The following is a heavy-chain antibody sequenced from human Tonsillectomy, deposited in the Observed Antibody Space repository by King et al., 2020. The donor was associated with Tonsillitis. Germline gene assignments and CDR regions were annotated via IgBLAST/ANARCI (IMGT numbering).Heavy chain of an antibody. V-gene: IGHV4-34*01. CDR1: GGSFSGYY. CDR3: ALGQSRGNYYYYGMDV. J-gene: IGHJ6*02. Sequence: VQLQQWGAGLLKPSETLSLTCAVYGGSFSGYYWSWIRQPPGKGLEWIGEINQSGSINYNPSLKSRVTISVDTSKNQFSLKLSSVTAADTAVYYCALGQSRGNYYYYGMDVWGQGTTGTASS. CDR2: INQSGSI.